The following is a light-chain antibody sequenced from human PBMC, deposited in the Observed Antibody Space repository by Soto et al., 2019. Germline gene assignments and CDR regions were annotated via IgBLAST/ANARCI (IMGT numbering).Light chain of an antibody. CDR2: DVN. Sequence: QSALTQPASVSGSPGQSITISCTGTNSDLGAYNYVSWYQHHPGKAPKLLIYDVNNRPSGVSNRFSGSKSGNTASLTISGLQADDEADYYCSSYTTSSALVFATGTKVTVL. CDR1: NSDLGAYNY. V-gene: IGLV2-14*03. J-gene: IGLJ1*01. CDR3: SSYTTSSALV.